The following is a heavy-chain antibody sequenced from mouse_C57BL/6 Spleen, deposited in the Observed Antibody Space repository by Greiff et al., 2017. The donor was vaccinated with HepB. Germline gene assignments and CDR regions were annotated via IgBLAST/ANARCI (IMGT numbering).Heavy chain of an antibody. CDR2: IYPGDGDT. CDR3: ARSMSFTLFDY. D-gene: IGHD2-12*01. J-gene: IGHJ2*01. Sequence: QVHVKQSGAELVKPGASVKISCKASGYAFSSYWMNWVKQRPGKGLEWIGQIYPGDGDTNYNGKFKGKATLTADKSSSTAYMQLSSLTSEDSAVYFCARSMSFTLFDYWGQGTTLTVSS. CDR1: GYAFSSYW. V-gene: IGHV1-80*01.